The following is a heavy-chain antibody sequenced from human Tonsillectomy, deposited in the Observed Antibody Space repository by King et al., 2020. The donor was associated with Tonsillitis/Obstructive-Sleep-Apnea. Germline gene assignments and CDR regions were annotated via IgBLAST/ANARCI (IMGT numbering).Heavy chain of an antibody. V-gene: IGHV3-21*01. CDR2: ISISSRYI. D-gene: IGHD3-3*01. CDR1: GFTFSTYS. CDR3: ARWKDHDFLSGQGYYYYMDV. J-gene: IGHJ6*03. Sequence: VQLVESGGGLVKPGGSLRLSCAASGFTFSTYSMNWVRQAPGKGLEWVSSISISSRYIYYADSVKGRFTVSRDNAKNSLYLQLNSLKVEDTAVYYCARWKDHDFLSGQGYYYYMDVWGKGTTVTVSS.